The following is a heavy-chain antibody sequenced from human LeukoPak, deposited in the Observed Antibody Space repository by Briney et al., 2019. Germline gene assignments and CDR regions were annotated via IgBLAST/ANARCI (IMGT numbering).Heavy chain of an antibody. V-gene: IGHV1-69*13. Sequence: SVKVSCKASGGTFSSYAISWVRQAPGQGLEWMGGIIPIFGTANYAQKFQGRVTITADESTSTAYMELSSLRSEDTAVYYCARAVDSPITMVRGVIMGYFDYWGQGTLATVSS. CDR3: ARAVDSPITMVRGVIMGYFDY. D-gene: IGHD3-10*01. CDR1: GGTFSSYA. J-gene: IGHJ4*02. CDR2: IIPIFGTA.